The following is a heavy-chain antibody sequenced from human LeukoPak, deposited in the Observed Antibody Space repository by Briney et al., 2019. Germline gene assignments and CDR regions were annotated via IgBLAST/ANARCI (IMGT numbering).Heavy chain of an antibody. Sequence: YPSGTLSLTCAVYGGSFSGYYWSWIRQPPGKWLEWIGEINHSGSTNYNPSLKSRVTISVDTSKNQFSLKLSSVTAADTAVYYCARHGGEARVVPAAIIDYWGQGTLVTVSS. D-gene: IGHD2-2*02. J-gene: IGHJ4*02. CDR1: GGSFSGYY. CDR3: ARHGGEARVVPAAIIDY. V-gene: IGHV4-34*01. CDR2: INHSGST.